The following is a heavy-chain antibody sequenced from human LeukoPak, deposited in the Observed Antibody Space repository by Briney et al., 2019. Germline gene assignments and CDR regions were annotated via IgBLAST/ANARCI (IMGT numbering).Heavy chain of an antibody. Sequence: PGGSLRLSCAASGFTFSSYWMSWVRQAPGKGLEWVSAISGSGGSTYYADSVKGRFTISRDNSKNTLYLQMNSLRAEDTAVYYCAKDLRPYGQWEPDYWGQGTLVTVSS. CDR2: ISGSGGST. CDR3: AKDLRPYGQWEPDY. CDR1: GFTFSSYW. V-gene: IGHV3-23*01. J-gene: IGHJ4*02. D-gene: IGHD1-26*01.